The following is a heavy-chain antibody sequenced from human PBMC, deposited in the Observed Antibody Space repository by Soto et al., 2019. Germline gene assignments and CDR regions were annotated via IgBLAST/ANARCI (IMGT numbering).Heavy chain of an antibody. CDR1: GGSFSGYY. CDR3: ARWNNWNYWFDP. V-gene: IGHV4-34*01. D-gene: IGHD1-7*01. J-gene: IGHJ5*02. CDR2: INHSGST. Sequence: ASETLSLTCAVYGGSFSGYYWSWIRQPPGKGLEWIGEINHSGSTNYNPSLKSRVTISVDTSKNQFSLKLSSVTAADTAVYYCARWNNWNYWFDPWGQGTLVTVSS.